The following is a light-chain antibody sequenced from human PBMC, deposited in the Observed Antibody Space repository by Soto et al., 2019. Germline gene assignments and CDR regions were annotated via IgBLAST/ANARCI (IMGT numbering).Light chain of an antibody. V-gene: IGKV1-5*01. CDR1: QSISSW. J-gene: IGKJ1*01. CDR2: DAS. Sequence: DIPMTQSPSTLSASVGDRVTITCRASQSISSWLAWYQQKPGKAPKLLIYDASSLESGVPSRFSGSGSGTEFTLTIRSLQPDDFANYYCQQYNSYWGTFGQGTKVEIK. CDR3: QQYNSYWGT.